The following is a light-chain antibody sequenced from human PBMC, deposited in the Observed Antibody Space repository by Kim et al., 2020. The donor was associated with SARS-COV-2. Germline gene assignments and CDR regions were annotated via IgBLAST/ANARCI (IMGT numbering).Light chain of an antibody. CDR3: CSYAGSYSAV. J-gene: IGLJ2*01. V-gene: IGLV2-11*03. CDR2: DVN. Sequence: TIFVNGTSSRVDGDDTDARYQKHPGKVPKLMSYDVNRRPSGVPDRSSGSKYGNTASLTSSGLQAEDEADYYCCSYAGSYSAVFGGGTQLTVL. CDR1: SSRVDGDDT.